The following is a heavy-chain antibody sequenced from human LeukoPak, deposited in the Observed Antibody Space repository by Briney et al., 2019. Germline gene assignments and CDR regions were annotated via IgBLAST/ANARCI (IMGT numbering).Heavy chain of an antibody. CDR1: GYTFTSYG. D-gene: IGHD3-22*01. V-gene: IGHV1-18*01. CDR3: ARNYDQVSNDAFDI. CDR2: ISAYNGNT. J-gene: IGHJ3*02. Sequence: ASVKVSCKASGYTFTSYGISWVRQAPGQGLERMGWISAYNGNTNYAQKLQGRVTMTTDTSTSTAYMELRSLRSDDTAVYYCARNYDQVSNDAFDIWGQGTMVTVSS.